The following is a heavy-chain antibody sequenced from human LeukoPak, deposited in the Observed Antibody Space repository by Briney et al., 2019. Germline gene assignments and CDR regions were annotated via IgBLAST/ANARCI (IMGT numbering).Heavy chain of an antibody. Sequence: GGSLRLSCAASGFTVSRNFMNWVRQAPGKGLEWVSVIYSGGGTYYADFVKGRFTISRDNSKNTLYLQMNSLRAEDTAVYYCARGLGLGFCSGGTCPSFDYWGQGTRVTVSS. CDR1: GFTVSRNF. CDR2: IYSGGGT. J-gene: IGHJ4*02. CDR3: ARGLGLGFCSGGTCPSFDY. D-gene: IGHD2-15*01. V-gene: IGHV3-53*01.